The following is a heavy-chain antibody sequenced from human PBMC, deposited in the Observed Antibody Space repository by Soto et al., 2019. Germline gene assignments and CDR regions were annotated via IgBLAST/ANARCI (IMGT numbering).Heavy chain of an antibody. J-gene: IGHJ5*02. V-gene: IGHV4-30-4*01. CDR2: IYYSGST. CDR1: GGSISSGDYY. CDR3: ARDLGVTTWFDP. D-gene: IGHD4-4*01. Sequence: SETLSLTCTVSGGSISSGDYYWSWIRQPPGKGLEWIGYIYYSGSTYYNPSLKSRVTISVDTSKNQYSLKLSSGTAADTAVYYCARDLGVTTWFDPWGQGTLVTVSS.